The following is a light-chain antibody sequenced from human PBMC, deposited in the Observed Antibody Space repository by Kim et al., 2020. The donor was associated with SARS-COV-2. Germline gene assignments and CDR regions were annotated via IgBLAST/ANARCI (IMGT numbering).Light chain of an antibody. J-gene: IGKJ2*01. V-gene: IGKV3-20*01. CDR1: QTVTSKY. CDR2: AAS. CDR3: QQYGNGNSPRYS. Sequence: EIVLTQSPGTLSLSPGERATLSCRASQTVTSKYFAWYQQKPGQAPRLLIYAASSRATGIPDRFSGSGSGTDFTLTISRLEPEDIAVYYCQQYGNGNSPRYSFGQGTSWRS.